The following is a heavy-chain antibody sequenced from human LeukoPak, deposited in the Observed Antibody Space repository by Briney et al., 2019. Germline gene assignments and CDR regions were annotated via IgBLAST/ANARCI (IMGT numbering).Heavy chain of an antibody. D-gene: IGHD3-9*01. CDR2: IYYSGST. J-gene: IGHJ5*02. CDR1: GGSISSSSYY. V-gene: IGHV4-39*01. Sequence: SETLSLTCTVSGGSISSSSYYWGWIRQPPGKGLEWIGSIYYSGSTYYNPSLKSRVTISVDTSKNQFSLKLSSVTAADTAVYYCARGQGRYFARFDPWGQGTLVTVSS. CDR3: ARGQGRYFARFDP.